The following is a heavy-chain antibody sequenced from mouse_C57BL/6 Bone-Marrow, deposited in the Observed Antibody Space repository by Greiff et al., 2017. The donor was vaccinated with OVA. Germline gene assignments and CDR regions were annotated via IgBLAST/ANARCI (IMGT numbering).Heavy chain of an antibody. CDR1: GFTFSDYG. Sequence: EVQRVESGGGLVKPGGSLKLSYAASGFTFSDYGMHWVRQAPEKGLEWVAYISSGSSTIYYADTVKGRFTISRDNAKNTLFLQMTSLRSEDTAMYYCARYAMDYWGQGTSVTVSS. CDR3: ARYAMDY. V-gene: IGHV5-17*01. CDR2: ISSGSSTI. J-gene: IGHJ4*01.